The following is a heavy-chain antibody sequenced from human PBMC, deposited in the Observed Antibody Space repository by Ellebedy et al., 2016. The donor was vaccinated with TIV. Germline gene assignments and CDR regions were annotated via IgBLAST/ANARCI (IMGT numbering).Heavy chain of an antibody. Sequence: GESLKISCKGSGYSFTSYWISWVRQMPGKGLEWMGRIDPSDSYTNYSPSFQGHVTISADKSISTAYLQWSSLKASDTAMYYCARRDCSGGSCYSDYYYGMDVWGQGTTVTVSS. V-gene: IGHV5-10-1*01. J-gene: IGHJ6*02. D-gene: IGHD2-15*01. CDR1: GYSFTSYW. CDR3: ARRDCSGGSCYSDYYYGMDV. CDR2: IDPSDSYT.